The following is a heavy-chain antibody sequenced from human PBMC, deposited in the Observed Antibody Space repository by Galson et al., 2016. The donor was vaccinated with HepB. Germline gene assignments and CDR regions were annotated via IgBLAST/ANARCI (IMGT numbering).Heavy chain of an antibody. J-gene: IGHJ5*02. CDR3: ARASYYGSGSYMGSWVDP. Sequence: TLSLTCTVSGGSIRSGGYYWIWLRQYPGKGLEWIGCIYSSGSTYYNPSLKIRVTISLDTSNNQFSLKLSSVTAAARAVYYCARASYYGSGSYMGSWVDPWGQGTLVTVSS. D-gene: IGHD3-10*01. CDR2: IYSSGST. CDR1: GGSIRSGGYY. V-gene: IGHV4-31*03.